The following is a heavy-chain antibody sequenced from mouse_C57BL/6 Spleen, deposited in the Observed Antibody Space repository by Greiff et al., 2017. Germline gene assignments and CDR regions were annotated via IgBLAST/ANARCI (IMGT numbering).Heavy chain of an antibody. Sequence: QVQLQQPGAELVRPGSSVKLSCKASGYTFTSYWMDWVKQRPGQGLEWIGNIYPSDSETHYNQKFKDKATLTVNKSSSTAYMQLSSLTSEYSAVYYCARRGDYGSSSLFDYWGQGTTLTVSS. CDR2: IYPSDSET. J-gene: IGHJ2*01. CDR1: GYTFTSYW. V-gene: IGHV1-61*01. CDR3: ARRGDYGSSSLFDY. D-gene: IGHD1-1*01.